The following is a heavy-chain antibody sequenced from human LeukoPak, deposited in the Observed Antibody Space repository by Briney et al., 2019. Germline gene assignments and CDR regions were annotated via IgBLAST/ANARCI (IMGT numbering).Heavy chain of an antibody. CDR3: ARDGISSSSRSYYNYMDV. J-gene: IGHJ6*03. V-gene: IGHV3-21*01. Sequence: GGSLRLSCAASGFTFSSYSMNWVRQAPGKGLEWVSSISSSSSYIYYADSVKGRFTISRDNAKNSLYLQMNSLRAEDTAVYYCARDGISSSSRSYYNYMDVWGKGTTVTVSS. CDR2: ISSSSSYI. D-gene: IGHD6-6*01. CDR1: GFTFSSYS.